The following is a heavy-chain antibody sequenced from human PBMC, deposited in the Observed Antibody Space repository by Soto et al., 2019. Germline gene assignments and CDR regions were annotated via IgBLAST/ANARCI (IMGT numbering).Heavy chain of an antibody. CDR1: GGSFSGYY. J-gene: IGHJ6*02. CDR3: ARRSPFYYYYGMDV. V-gene: IGHV4-34*01. CDR2: INHSGST. Sequence: SSETLSLTCAVYGGSFSGYYWSWIRQPPGKGLEWIGEINHSGSTNYNPSLKSRVTISVDKSKNQFSLKLSSVTAADTAVYYCARRSPFYYYYGMDVWGQGTTVTVSS.